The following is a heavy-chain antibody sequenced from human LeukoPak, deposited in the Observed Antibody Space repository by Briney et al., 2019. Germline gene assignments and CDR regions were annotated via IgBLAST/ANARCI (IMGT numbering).Heavy chain of an antibody. CDR3: AKQFSSGWSLGDFQQ. D-gene: IGHD6-19*01. V-gene: IGHV3-66*01. Sequence: GGSLRLSCAASGFTVSTTYMSWVRQAPGKGLKWVSVIYSGGRTHYADSVKGRFTISRDNSKNTLYLQMNNLTVEDTAVYYCAKQFSSGWSLGDFQQWGQGTLVTVSS. J-gene: IGHJ1*01. CDR1: GFTVSTTY. CDR2: IYSGGRT.